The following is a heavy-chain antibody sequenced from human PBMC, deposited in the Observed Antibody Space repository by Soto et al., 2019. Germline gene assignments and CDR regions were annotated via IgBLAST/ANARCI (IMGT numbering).Heavy chain of an antibody. Sequence: PGGSLRLSCAASGFTFSSYWMSWVRQAPGKGLEWVANIKQDGSEKYYVDSVKGRFTISRDNAKNSLYLQMNSLRAEDTAVYYCARDRGWYSYYFDYWGQGTLVTVSS. V-gene: IGHV3-7*03. D-gene: IGHD6-19*01. CDR1: GFTFSSYW. J-gene: IGHJ4*02. CDR3: ARDRGWYSYYFDY. CDR2: IKQDGSEK.